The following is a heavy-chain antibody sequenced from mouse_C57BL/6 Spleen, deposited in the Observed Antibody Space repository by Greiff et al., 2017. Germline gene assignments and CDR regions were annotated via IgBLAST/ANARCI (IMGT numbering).Heavy chain of an antibody. CDR2: VYPYNGGT. Sequence: EVQLQQSGPVLVKPGPSVKISCQASGFTFTDYYMHWVKQSHGKSLEWIGLVYPYNGGTSYNQKFKGKATLTVDTSSSTAYMGLNSLTSEDSAVYYCARSSDYYGSSNWYFDVWGTGTTVTVSS. V-gene: IGHV1-36*01. CDR3: ARSSDYYGSSNWYFDV. CDR1: GFTFTDYY. D-gene: IGHD1-1*01. J-gene: IGHJ1*03.